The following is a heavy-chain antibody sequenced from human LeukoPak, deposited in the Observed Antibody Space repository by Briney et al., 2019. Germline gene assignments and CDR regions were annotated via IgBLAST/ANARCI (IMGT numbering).Heavy chain of an antibody. V-gene: IGHV3-53*01. Sequence: GGSLRLSCAASGFTVSSNYMTWVRQAPGKGLEWVSVFYSGGSTYYADSVKGRFTISRDSSENMVYLQMTSLRAEDTAVYYCARGHDYGDYGAFAYYFDYWGQGTLVTVSS. CDR3: ARGHDYGDYGAFAYYFDY. D-gene: IGHD4-17*01. J-gene: IGHJ4*02. CDR2: FYSGGST. CDR1: GFTVSSNY.